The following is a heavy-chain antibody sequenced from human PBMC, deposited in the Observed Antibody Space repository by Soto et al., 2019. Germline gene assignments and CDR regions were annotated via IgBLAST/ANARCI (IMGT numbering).Heavy chain of an antibody. CDR2: IYHSGST. D-gene: IGHD3-22*01. J-gene: IGHJ6*02. CDR1: GGSFSGYY. Sequence: PSETLSLTCAVSGGSFSGYYWNWIRQPPGKGLEWIGEIYHSGSTNYNPSLKSRVTISVDKSKNQFSLKLSSVTAADTAVYYCASFYDSSSYCMDVWGQGTTVTVS. V-gene: IGHV4-34*01. CDR3: ASFYDSSSYCMDV.